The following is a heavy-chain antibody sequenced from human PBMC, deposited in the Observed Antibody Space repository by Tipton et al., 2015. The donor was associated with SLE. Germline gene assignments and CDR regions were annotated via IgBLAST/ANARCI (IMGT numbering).Heavy chain of an antibody. CDR2: IYYSGST. V-gene: IGHV4-61*01. CDR1: GGSVSSGSYY. D-gene: IGHD3-3*01. Sequence: TLSLTCTVSGGSVSSGSYYWSWIRQPPGKGLEWIGYIYYSGSTNYNPSLKSRVTISVDTSKNQFSLNLKSVTAADTAVYYCARASWRGYFDYWGQGTLVTVPS. CDR3: ARASWRGYFDY. J-gene: IGHJ4*02.